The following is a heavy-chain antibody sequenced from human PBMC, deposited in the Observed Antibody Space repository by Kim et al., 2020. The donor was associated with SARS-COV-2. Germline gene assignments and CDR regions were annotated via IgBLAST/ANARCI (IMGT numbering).Heavy chain of an antibody. CDR3: ARGGGSYWYVDY. CDR1: GYTFSTSG. D-gene: IGHD3-16*01. CDR2: ITVYNGNT. V-gene: IGHV1-18*01. Sequence: ASVKVSCKTSGYTFSTSGVSWVRQAPGQGLEWMGWITVYNGNTNYAQKLQGRVTTTDTSTSTAYMELRSLTSDDTAVYYCARGGGSYWYVDYWGQGTLVTVSS. J-gene: IGHJ4*02.